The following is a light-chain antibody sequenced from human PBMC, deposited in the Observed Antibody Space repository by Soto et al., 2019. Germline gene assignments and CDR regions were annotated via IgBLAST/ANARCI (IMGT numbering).Light chain of an antibody. V-gene: IGLV2-14*01. Sequence: QSALTQPASVSGSPGQSITISCTGPSSDVGDYSFVSWYQKHPGKAPKLMIFEVNNRPSGVSSRFSGSKSGNTASLTISGLQAEDEADYYCSSYTRRPSLVLFGGGTQLTVL. CDR3: SSYTRRPSLVL. J-gene: IGLJ3*02. CDR1: SSDVGDYSF. CDR2: EVN.